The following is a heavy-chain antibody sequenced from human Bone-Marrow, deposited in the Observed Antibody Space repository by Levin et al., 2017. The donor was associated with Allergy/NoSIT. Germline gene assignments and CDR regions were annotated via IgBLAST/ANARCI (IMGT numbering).Heavy chain of an antibody. D-gene: IGHD6-19*01. CDR1: GFTFSDYY. CDR3: ARGAGYASGWYHY. Sequence: GGSLRLSCVGSGFTFSDYYMSWIRQAPGKGLEWVSYIGSISYTIYYADSVKGRFTISRDNAKNSLYLQMNSLRAEDPAVYYCARGAGYASGWYHYWGQGTLVAVSS. J-gene: IGHJ4*02. CDR2: IGSISYTI. V-gene: IGHV3-11*01.